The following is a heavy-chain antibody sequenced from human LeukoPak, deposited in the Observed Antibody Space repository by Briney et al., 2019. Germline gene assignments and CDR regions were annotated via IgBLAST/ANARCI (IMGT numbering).Heavy chain of an antibody. CDR1: GDSISGDY. Sequence: SETLSLTCTVSGDSISGDYWSWIRQPPGKGLDFIGYIYVTGRINYNPSLKSRVTISADTSENQFSLKVNSVTAADTALYFCAKLAKLGKAHYFDHWGQGTPVTVSS. D-gene: IGHD1-1*01. V-gene: IGHV4-59*12. J-gene: IGHJ4*02. CDR3: AKLAKLGKAHYFDH. CDR2: IYVTGRI.